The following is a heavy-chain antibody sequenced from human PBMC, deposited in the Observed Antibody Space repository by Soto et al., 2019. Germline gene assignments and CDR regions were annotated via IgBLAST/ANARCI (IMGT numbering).Heavy chain of an antibody. D-gene: IGHD3-3*01. CDR2: INHAGTT. Sequence: QVQLQQWGAGLLKPSETLSLTCDISGEYFSANYWSWIRQTPGKGLEWLGEINHAGTTDYNPSVEDRISISADASKNQFSLKLTSVTAMDTAVYFCATGGLFSSWGQGTLVTGSS. V-gene: IGHV4-34*01. J-gene: IGHJ5*02. CDR3: ATGGLFSS. CDR1: GEYFSANY.